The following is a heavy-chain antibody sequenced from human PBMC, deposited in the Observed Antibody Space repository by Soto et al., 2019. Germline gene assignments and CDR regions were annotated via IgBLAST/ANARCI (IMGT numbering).Heavy chain of an antibody. D-gene: IGHD3-3*01. CDR2: ISSSSSYI. J-gene: IGHJ4*02. V-gene: IGHV3-21*01. CDR1: GFTFSSYS. Sequence: GGSLRLSCAASGFTFSSYSMNWVRQAPGKGLEWVSSISSSSSYIYYADSVKVRFTISRDNAKNSLYLQMNSLRAEDTAVYYCASSGDFWSGFYWGQGTLVTVSS. CDR3: ASSGDFWSGFY.